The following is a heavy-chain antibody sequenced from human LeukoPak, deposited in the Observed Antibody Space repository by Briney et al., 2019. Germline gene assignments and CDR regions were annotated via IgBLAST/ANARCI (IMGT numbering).Heavy chain of an antibody. D-gene: IGHD4-17*01. J-gene: IGHJ4*02. CDR2: ISAYNSNT. CDR1: GYTFTSYG. Sequence: ASVKVSCKASGYTFTSYGISWVRQAPGQGLEWMGWISAYNSNTNYAQKLQGRVTMTTDTSTSTAYMELRSLRSDDTAVYYCARFFGGRYGDYEFDYWGQGTLVTVSS. CDR3: ARFFGGRYGDYEFDY. V-gene: IGHV1-18*01.